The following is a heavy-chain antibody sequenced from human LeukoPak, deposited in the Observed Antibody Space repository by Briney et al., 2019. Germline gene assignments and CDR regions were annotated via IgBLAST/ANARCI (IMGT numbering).Heavy chain of an antibody. CDR2: IKQDGSEK. D-gene: IGHD3-9*01. Sequence: GGSLRLSCAASGFTFSNYWMTWVRQAPGKGLEWVANIKQDGSEKYCVDSLKGRFTISRDNAKNSLYLQMSSLRTEDTAVYYCARAHPISRGQGTLVTVSS. CDR1: GFTFSNYW. J-gene: IGHJ4*02. V-gene: IGHV3-7*01. CDR3: ARAHPIS.